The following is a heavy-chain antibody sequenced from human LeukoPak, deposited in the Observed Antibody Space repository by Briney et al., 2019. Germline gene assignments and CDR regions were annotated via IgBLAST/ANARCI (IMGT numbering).Heavy chain of an antibody. J-gene: IGHJ5*02. V-gene: IGHV3-48*03. Sequence: PGGSLRLSCEASVFTFDTYNFNWVRQAPGKGLEWVSYISSSGSTIYYADSVKGRFTISRDNAKNSLYLQMNSLRAEDTAVYYCARDFRYAASWGQGTLVTVSS. CDR2: ISSSGSTI. CDR3: ARDFRYAAS. D-gene: IGHD2-15*01. CDR1: VFTFDTYN.